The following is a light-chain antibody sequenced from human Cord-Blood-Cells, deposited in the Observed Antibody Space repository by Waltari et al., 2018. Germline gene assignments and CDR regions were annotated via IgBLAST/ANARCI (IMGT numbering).Light chain of an antibody. CDR3: SSYAGSNNYV. J-gene: IGLJ1*01. Sequence: QSALTQPPSAPGSPEQSRTLSCTGPSSDVGGYNYLSWYQQHPGNAPKRMIYEVSKRPSGVPDRFSGSKSGNTASLTVSGLQAEDEADYYCSSYAGSNNYVFGTGTKVTVL. CDR2: EVS. V-gene: IGLV2-8*01. CDR1: SSDVGGYNY.